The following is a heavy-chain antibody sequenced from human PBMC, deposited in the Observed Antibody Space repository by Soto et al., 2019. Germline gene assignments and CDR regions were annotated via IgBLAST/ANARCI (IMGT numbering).Heavy chain of an antibody. D-gene: IGHD3-9*01. CDR2: IWYDETNK. CDR1: GFTFSNYA. CDR3: GRFVPLTGVDY. J-gene: IGHJ4*02. Sequence: GGSLRLSCAASGFTFSNYAMHWARQAPGKGLEWVALIWYDETNKYYADSVRGRVTITRDNSKNTLYLQMNSLGAEDTAVYYCGRFVPLTGVDYWGQGTLVTVSS. V-gene: IGHV3-33*01.